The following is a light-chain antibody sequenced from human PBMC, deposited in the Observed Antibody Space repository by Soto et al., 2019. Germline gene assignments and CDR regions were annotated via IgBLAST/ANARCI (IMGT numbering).Light chain of an antibody. J-gene: IGLJ1*01. CDR2: EVT. Sequence: QSALTQPPSASGSPGQSVTISCTGTSGDIGDYNHLSWYQQHPGKAPKLIIYEVTKRPSGVPGRFSGSKYGNSASLTVSGLQADDEGDYFCSSYAGSRIFVFGTGTKVTVL. V-gene: IGLV2-8*01. CDR3: SSYAGSRIFV. CDR1: SGDIGDYNH.